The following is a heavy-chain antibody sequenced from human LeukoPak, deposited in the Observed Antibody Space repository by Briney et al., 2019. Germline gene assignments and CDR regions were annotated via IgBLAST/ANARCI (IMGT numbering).Heavy chain of an antibody. V-gene: IGHV4-59*01. CDR2: IYYSGST. J-gene: IGHJ5*02. Sequence: PSETLSLTCTVSGGSISSYYWSWIRQPPGKGLEWIGYIYYSGSTNYNPSLKSRVTISVDTSKNQFSLKLSSVTAADTAVYYCARGIDIVVGAHWFDPWGQGTLVTVSS. CDR1: GGSISSYY. D-gene: IGHD2-2*01. CDR3: ARGIDIVVGAHWFDP.